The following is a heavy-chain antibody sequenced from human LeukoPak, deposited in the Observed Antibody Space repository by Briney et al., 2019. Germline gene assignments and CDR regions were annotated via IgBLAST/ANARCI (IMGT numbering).Heavy chain of an antibody. CDR1: GGAFTSYA. CDR2: IIPIFGTA. Sequence: SVKVSCKASGGAFTSYAISWVRQAPGQGLEWMGRIIPIFGTANYAQKFQGRVTITADKSTSTAYMELSSLRSEDTAVYYCARVSFCSGSSCYAGHDYWGQGTLVTVSS. D-gene: IGHD2-15*01. J-gene: IGHJ4*02. V-gene: IGHV1-69*06. CDR3: ARVSFCSGSSCYAGHDY.